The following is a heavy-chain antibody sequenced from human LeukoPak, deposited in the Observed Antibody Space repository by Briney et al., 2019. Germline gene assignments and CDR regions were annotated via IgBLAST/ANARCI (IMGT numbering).Heavy chain of an antibody. D-gene: IGHD6-13*01. V-gene: IGHV6-1*01. CDR3: AREDSDKEREKPAAAGTLFDP. CDR1: GDSVSSNSAA. J-gene: IGHJ5*02. CDR2: TYYRSKWYN. Sequence: SQTLSLTCAISGDSVSSNSAAWNWIRQSPSRGLEWLGRTYYRSKWYNDYAVSVKSRITINPDTSKNQFSLQLNSVTPEDTAVYYCAREDSDKEREKPAAAGTLFDPWGQGTLVTVSS.